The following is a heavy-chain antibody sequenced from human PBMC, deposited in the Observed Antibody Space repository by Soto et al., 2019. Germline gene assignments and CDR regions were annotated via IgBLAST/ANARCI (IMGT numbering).Heavy chain of an antibody. V-gene: IGHV1-69*18. Sequence: QVQLVQSGSEVRRPGSSVKVSCKASGGFFSNSAIAWVRQAPGQGLEWLGMIIPIFTTTNYAQKFKDRLTITADGSTSTAYMELSGLKSEDTAVYFCARPSGLLGQFSALVDYWGQGTLVTVSS. J-gene: IGHJ4*02. D-gene: IGHD6-6*01. CDR1: GGFFSNSA. CDR3: ARPSGLLGQFSALVDY. CDR2: IIPIFTTT.